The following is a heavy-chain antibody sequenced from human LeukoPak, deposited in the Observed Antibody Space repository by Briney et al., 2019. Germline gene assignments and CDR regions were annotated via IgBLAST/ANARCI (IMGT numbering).Heavy chain of an antibody. CDR3: ARQPIYEAYFDF. CDR2: IKHDGSEK. V-gene: IGHV3-7*01. D-gene: IGHD3-16*01. CDR1: GFPFDRYW. J-gene: IGHJ4*02. Sequence: GGSLRLSCVASGFPFDRYWMSWVRQAPGKGLEWVANIKHDGSEKNFVDSVKGRFTISRDNAENPLLLQMNSLRADDTAVYFCARQPIYEAYFDFWGQGTLVTVSS.